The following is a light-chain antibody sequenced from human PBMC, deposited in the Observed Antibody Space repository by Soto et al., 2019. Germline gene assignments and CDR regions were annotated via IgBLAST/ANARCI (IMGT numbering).Light chain of an antibody. V-gene: IGLV1-44*01. CDR2: NSY. J-gene: IGLJ1*01. Sequence: QSVLNPPPSASGTPGQRVTISCSGSSSNIGSKTVNWYQQLPGTVPKLLIYNSYQRPSGVPDRFSGSKSGTSASLAISGLQSEDEADYYCAAWDASLNGYVFGAGTKVTVL. CDR1: SSNIGSKT. CDR3: AAWDASLNGYV.